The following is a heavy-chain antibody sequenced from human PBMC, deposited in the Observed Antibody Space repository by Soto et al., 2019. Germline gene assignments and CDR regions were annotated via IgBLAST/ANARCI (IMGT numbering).Heavy chain of an antibody. CDR1: GFSLSNAGLG. D-gene: IGHD6-13*01. Sequence: QVTVKESGPVLVKPTETLTLTCTVSGFSLSNAGLGVSWIRQPPGKALEWLAHIFSNDEKSYSTSLKSRPTIPKDTSKSQVVLTMTNMHPVDTATYFCASTYSTSWYWFDPWGQGTLVTLSS. J-gene: IGHJ5*02. CDR2: IFSNDEK. V-gene: IGHV2-26*01. CDR3: ASTYSTSWYWFDP.